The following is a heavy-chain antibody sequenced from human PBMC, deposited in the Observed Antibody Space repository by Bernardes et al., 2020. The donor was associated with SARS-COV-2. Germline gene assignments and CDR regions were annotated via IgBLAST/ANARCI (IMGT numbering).Heavy chain of an antibody. CDR1: GFTFTNSW. V-gene: IGHV3-74*03. Sequence: GGSLRLSCAASGFTFTNSWMHWVRQVPGKGLVWVSRINTDGRTITYADSVKGRFTISRDNAKSLVYLPMNSLRAEDTAIYYCARRISADGYYYFDSWGQGTLVTVSS. CDR2: INTDGRTI. CDR3: ARRISADGYYYFDS. J-gene: IGHJ4*02. D-gene: IGHD3-3*02.